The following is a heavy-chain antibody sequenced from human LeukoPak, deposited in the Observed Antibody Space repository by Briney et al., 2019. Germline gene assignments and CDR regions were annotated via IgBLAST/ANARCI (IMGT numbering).Heavy chain of an antibody. CDR3: ARHPEFLRDFDY. V-gene: IGHV4-39*01. Sequence: KASETLSLTCTVSGXSISSSSDYWGWIRQPPGRGLEWIGSIYYSGSTYYNPSVKSRVTIFVDTSKNQFSLKLSSVTAADTAEYYCARHPEFLRDFDYWGQGTLVTVSS. CDR1: GXSISSSSDY. D-gene: IGHD1-14*01. CDR2: IYYSGST. J-gene: IGHJ4*02.